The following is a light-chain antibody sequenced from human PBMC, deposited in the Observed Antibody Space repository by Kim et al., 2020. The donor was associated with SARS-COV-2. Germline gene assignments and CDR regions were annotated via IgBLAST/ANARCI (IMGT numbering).Light chain of an antibody. CDR1: QSGSSK. CDR3: QHSGT. J-gene: IGKJ1*01. Sequence: ATLSVSPGERATLSCRASQSGSSKLAWYQKKPGQAPRLLIYGATTRATGIPARFGGSGSGTEFTLTISRLQSEDFAVYYCQHSGTFGQGTKVDIK. V-gene: IGKV3-15*01. CDR2: GAT.